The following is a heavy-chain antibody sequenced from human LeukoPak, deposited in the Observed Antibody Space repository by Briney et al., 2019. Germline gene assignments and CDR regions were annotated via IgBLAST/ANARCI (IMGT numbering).Heavy chain of an antibody. D-gene: IGHD3-3*01. J-gene: IGHJ4*02. CDR3: ARQTGSGMFILP. V-gene: IGHV4-39*01. CDR1: GVSISSSNSY. CDR2: IYYSGNT. Sequence: SETLSLTCTVSGVSISSSNSYWGWIRQPPGKGLEWIGSIYYSGNTYYNASLKSQVSISIDTSKNPLSLKLTSVTAADTAVYYCARQTGSGMFILPGGQGTLVTVSS.